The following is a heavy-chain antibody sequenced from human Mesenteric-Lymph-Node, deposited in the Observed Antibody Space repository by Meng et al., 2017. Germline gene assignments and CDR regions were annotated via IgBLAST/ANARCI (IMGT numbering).Heavy chain of an antibody. CDR3: AKGLGSDYDDNWFDS. D-gene: IGHD5-12*01. CDR1: GGSISSSNW. CDR2: IYHSGST. J-gene: IGHJ5*01. V-gene: IGHV4-4*02. Sequence: SETLSLTCAVSGGSISSSNWWSWVRQPPGKGLEWIGEIYHSGSTNYNPPLKSRVTISVDKSKNQFSLKLSSVTAADTAVYYCAKGLGSDYDDNWFDSWGQGTMVTVSS.